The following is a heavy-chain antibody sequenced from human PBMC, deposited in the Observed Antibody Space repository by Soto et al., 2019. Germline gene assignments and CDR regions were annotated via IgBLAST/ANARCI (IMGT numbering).Heavy chain of an antibody. CDR2: ISAYNGNT. Sequence: QVPLVQSGAEVKKPGASVKVSCKASGYTFTSYGISWVRQAPGQGLEWMGWISAYNGNTNYAQKLQGRVTITTDTATSTGYMELRNMRSDDTAVYYCARDAGLSNLLWFGELSDVYGMDVWGQGTTVTVSS. CDR3: ARDAGLSNLLWFGELSDVYGMDV. D-gene: IGHD3-10*01. J-gene: IGHJ6*02. CDR1: GYTFTSYG. V-gene: IGHV1-18*01.